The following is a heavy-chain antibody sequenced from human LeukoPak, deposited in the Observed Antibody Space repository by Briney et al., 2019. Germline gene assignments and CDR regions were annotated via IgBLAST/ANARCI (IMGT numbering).Heavy chain of an antibody. J-gene: IGHJ3*02. CDR1: GFTFSSYW. CDR3: ARGYYYGSGSYTVSKYAFDI. CDR2: INSDGSST. V-gene: IGHV3-74*01. Sequence: GGSLRLSCAASGFTFSSYWMHWVRQAPGKGLVWVSRINSDGSSTSYADSVKGRFTISRDNAKNTLYLQMNSLRAEDTAVYYCARGYYYGSGSYTVSKYAFDIWGQGTMVTVSS. D-gene: IGHD3-10*01.